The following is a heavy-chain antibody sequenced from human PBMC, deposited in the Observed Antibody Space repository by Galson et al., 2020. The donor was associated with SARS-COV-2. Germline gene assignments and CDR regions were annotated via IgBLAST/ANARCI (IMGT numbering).Heavy chain of an antibody. J-gene: IGHJ6*02. V-gene: IGHV4-34*01. CDR3: ARRGIAAAALGVYYYDGMDV. CDR1: GGSFSGYY. Sequence: SETLSLTCAVYGGSFSGYYWSWIRQPPGKGLEWIGEINHSGSTNYNPSLKSRVTISVDTSKNQFSLKLSSVTAADTAVYYCARRGIAAAALGVYYYDGMDVWGQGTTVTVSS. CDR2: INHSGST. D-gene: IGHD6-13*01.